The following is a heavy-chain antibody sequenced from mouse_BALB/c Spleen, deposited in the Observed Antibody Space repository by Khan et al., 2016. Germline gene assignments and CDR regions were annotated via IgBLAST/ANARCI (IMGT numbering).Heavy chain of an antibody. J-gene: IGHJ1*01. V-gene: IGHV4-1*02. CDR1: GFDFSRYW. Sequence: EVKLLESGGGLVQPGGSLKLSCAASGFDFSRYWMSWVRQAPGKGLEWIGEINPDSSTINYTPSLKDKFIISRDNAKNTLYLLMSKVRSEDTARYYCASTFWYFDVWGAGTTVTVSS. CDR2: INPDSSTI. CDR3: ASTFWYFDV.